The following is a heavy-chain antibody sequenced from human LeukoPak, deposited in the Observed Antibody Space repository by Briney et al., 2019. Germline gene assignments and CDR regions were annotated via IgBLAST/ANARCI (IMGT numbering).Heavy chain of an antibody. D-gene: IGHD2-15*01. CDR1: GFTFSSYG. CDR3: ANYRSGFDY. J-gene: IGHJ4*02. CDR2: ISYDGSNK. V-gene: IGHV3-30*18. Sequence: GGSLRLSCAASGFTFSSYGMHWVRQAPGKGLEWVAVISYDGSNKYYADSVKGRFTISRDNSKNTLYLQMNSLRAEDTAVYYCANYRSGFDYWGQGTLVTVSS.